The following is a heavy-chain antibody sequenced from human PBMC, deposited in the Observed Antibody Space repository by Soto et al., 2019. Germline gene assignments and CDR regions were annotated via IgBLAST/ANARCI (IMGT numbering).Heavy chain of an antibody. D-gene: IGHD5-12*01. CDR1: GDSVSSNTAS. Sequence: SQTLSLTCAISGDSVSSNTASWNWIRQSPSRGLEWLGRTYFRSKWYNDYAVSVKSRIIINPDTSNNQFSLQLNSVTPEDTAVYFCAKGDNLGPKTGYAFDPWGQGIMVTV. CDR2: TYFRSKWYN. V-gene: IGHV6-1*01. CDR3: AKGDNLGPKTGYAFDP. J-gene: IGHJ5*02.